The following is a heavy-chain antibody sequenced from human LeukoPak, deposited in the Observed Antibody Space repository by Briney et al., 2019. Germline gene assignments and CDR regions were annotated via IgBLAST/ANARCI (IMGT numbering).Heavy chain of an antibody. CDR2: IKPDGSDT. J-gene: IGHJ4*02. CDR3: ARGKYGGYFIDY. D-gene: IGHD5-12*01. V-gene: IGHV3-74*01. CDR1: GFTSA. Sequence: PGRSLRLSCAASGFTSAIHWVRQAPGKGLVWVSRIKPDGSDTNYADSVKGRFTISRDNAKNTVYLQMNSLRAEDTAVYYCARGKYGGYFIDYWGQGTLVTVSS.